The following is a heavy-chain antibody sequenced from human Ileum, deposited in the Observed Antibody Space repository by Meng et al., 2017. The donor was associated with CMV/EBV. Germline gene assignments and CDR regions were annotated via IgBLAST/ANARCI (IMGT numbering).Heavy chain of an antibody. J-gene: IGHJ4*02. CDR1: GFSFSDCS. V-gene: IGHV3-48*04. CDR2: ITGRSYTI. CDR3: ARAGHSGSYLPGLFDY. D-gene: IGHD1-26*01. Sequence: GESLKISCAASGFSFSDCSMSWVRQSPGKGLEWIAYITGRSYTIYYADSVEGRFTISRDNARNSLYLEMNFLRAEDTAFYYCARAGHSGSYLPGLFDYWGQGALVTVSS.